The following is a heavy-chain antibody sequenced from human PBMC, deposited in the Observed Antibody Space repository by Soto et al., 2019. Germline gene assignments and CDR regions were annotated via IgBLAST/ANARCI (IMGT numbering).Heavy chain of an antibody. J-gene: IGHJ4*02. V-gene: IGHV4-38-2*01. CDR1: GYSINRGYY. CDR3: ARYQYDRSGQDAEH. CDR2: IYHRGAT. D-gene: IGHD3-22*01. Sequence: PSETLSLTCSVSGYSINRGYYWGWIRQAPGKGLERIGSIYHRGATYYAPSLKARAAISLDTSNNHFTLMLTSVTVADTAIYYCARYQYDRSGQDAEHWGQVALVTVSS.